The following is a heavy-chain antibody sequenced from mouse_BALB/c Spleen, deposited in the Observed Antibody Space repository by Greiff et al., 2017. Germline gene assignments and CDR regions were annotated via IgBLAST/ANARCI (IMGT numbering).Heavy chain of an antibody. CDR2: ISSGGSYT. Sequence: EVQRVESGGGLVKPGGSLKLSCAASGFTFSSYTMSWVRQTPEKRLEWVATISSGGSYTYYPDSVKGRFTISRDNAKNTLYLQMSSLKSEDTAMYYCTTYYGRDYYAMDYWGQGTSVTVSS. D-gene: IGHD2-10*01. CDR1: GFTFSSYT. V-gene: IGHV5-6-4*01. CDR3: TTYYGRDYYAMDY. J-gene: IGHJ4*01.